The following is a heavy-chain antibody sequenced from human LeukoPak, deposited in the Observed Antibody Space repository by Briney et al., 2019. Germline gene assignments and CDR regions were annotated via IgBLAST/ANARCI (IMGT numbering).Heavy chain of an antibody. CDR1: GFTFSSYS. V-gene: IGHV3-21*01. J-gene: IGHJ6*03. CDR2: ISSSSSYI. CDR3: ARENRVGRSVGRLRKTTTVTKDSYYYYYYMDV. D-gene: IGHD4-17*01. Sequence: PGGSLRLSCAASGFTFSSYSMNWVRQAPGKGLEWVSSISSSSSYIYYADSVKGRFTISRDNAKNSLYLQMNSLRAEDTAVYYCARENRVGRSVGRLRKTTTVTKDSYYYYYYMDVWGKGTTVTISS.